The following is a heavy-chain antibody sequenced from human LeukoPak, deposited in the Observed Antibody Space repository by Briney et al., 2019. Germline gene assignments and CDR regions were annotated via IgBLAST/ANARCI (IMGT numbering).Heavy chain of an antibody. CDR1: GYRFTSYW. V-gene: IGHV5-51*01. CDR2: IYPDDSDT. Sequence: GESLKISCKGSGYRFTSYWIAWVRQMPGKGLEWMGIIYPDDSDTRYSPSFQGQVTISADKSISTAYLQWSSLEASDTAMYYCARALGGSGWRFEYWGQGTLVTVSS. D-gene: IGHD6-19*01. J-gene: IGHJ4*02. CDR3: ARALGGSGWRFEY.